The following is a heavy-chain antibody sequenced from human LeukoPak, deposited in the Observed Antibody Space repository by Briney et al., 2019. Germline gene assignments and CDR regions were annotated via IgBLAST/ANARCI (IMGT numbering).Heavy chain of an antibody. Sequence: GASVKVSCKASGYTFTSYGISWVRQAPGQGLEWMGWISAYNGNTNYAQKLQGRVTMTTDTSTSTAYMELRSLRSDDTAVYYCARDSPESPNIVVVPAAKTFDYWGQGTLVTVSS. J-gene: IGHJ4*02. CDR3: ARDSPESPNIVVVPAAKTFDY. V-gene: IGHV1-18*01. CDR2: ISAYNGNT. CDR1: GYTFTSYG. D-gene: IGHD2-2*01.